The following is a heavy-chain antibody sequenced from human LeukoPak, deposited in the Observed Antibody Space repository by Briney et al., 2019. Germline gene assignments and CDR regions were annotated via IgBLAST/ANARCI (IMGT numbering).Heavy chain of an antibody. CDR1: GFTFDDHG. CDR3: VRGCFGELLFDH. V-gene: IGHV3-21*04. Sequence: PGGSLRLSCAASGFTFDDHGMSWVRQPPGKGLEWVSCISSSSSHIYYADSVKGRFTISRDNAKNSLYQQMNSLRAEDTALYYCVRGCFGELLFDHWGQGTLVTVPS. D-gene: IGHD3-10*01. CDR2: ISSSSSHI. J-gene: IGHJ4*02.